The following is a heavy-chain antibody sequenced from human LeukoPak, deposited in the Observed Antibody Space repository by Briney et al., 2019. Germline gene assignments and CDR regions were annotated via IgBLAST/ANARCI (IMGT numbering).Heavy chain of an antibody. V-gene: IGHV5-51*01. Sequence: GESLKISCKGSGYSFTSYWIGWVRQMPGKGLEWMGIIYPGDSDTRYSPSFQGQVTISADKSITTAYLQWSSLKASDTAMYYCARHRGYSSYYYYYGMDVWGQGTTVTVSS. CDR1: GYSFTSYW. CDR2: IYPGDSDT. CDR3: ARHRGYSSYYYYYGMDV. D-gene: IGHD6-13*01. J-gene: IGHJ6*02.